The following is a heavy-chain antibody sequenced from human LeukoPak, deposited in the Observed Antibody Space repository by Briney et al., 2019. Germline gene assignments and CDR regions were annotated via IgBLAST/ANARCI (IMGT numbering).Heavy chain of an antibody. D-gene: IGHD6-19*01. CDR3: ASLAVAGLSEGY. Sequence: SETLSLTCTVSGGSISSDSYYWAWIRQPPGKGLEWIASIYYSGSTYYNPSPKSRVTISVDTSRNQFSLKLSSVTAADTAVYYCASLAVAGLSEGYWGQGTLVTVSS. CDR1: GGSISSDSYY. V-gene: IGHV4-39*01. CDR2: IYYSGST. J-gene: IGHJ4*02.